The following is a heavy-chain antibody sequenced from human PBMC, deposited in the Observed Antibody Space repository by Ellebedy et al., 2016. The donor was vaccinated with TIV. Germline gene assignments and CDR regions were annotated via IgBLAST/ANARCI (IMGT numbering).Heavy chain of an antibody. J-gene: IGHJ4*02. D-gene: IGHD2-2*01. Sequence: SETLSLXXTVSGGSIRSGTSYWSWIRQPAGMGLEWIGRIYTSGSTNYNPSLNSRVTISLDTSKNQFSLKLSSVTAADTAVYYCARGLRGNIYQLLARGYDYWGQGTLVTVSS. CDR2: IYTSGST. CDR1: GGSIRSGTSY. V-gene: IGHV4-61*02. CDR3: ARGLRGNIYQLLARGYDY.